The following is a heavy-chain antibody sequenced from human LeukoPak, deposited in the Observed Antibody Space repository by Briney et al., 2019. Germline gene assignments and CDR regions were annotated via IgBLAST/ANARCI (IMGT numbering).Heavy chain of an antibody. CDR3: ARGPYSYDSSGAFDI. D-gene: IGHD3-22*01. J-gene: IGHJ3*02. CDR2: ISSSGST. V-gene: IGHV4-61*02. CDR1: GDSISSGDYY. Sequence: SETLSLTCTVSGDSISSGDYYWSWIRQPAGKGLEWIGRISSSGSTNYNPSLKSRVTISVDTSKNQSSLKLSSVTAADTAVYFCARGPYSYDSSGAFDIWGQGTMVTVSS.